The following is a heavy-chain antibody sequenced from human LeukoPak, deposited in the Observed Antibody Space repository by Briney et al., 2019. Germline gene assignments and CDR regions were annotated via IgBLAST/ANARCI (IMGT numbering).Heavy chain of an antibody. Sequence: PSETLSLTCTVSGGSISRSSYYWGWIRQPPGKGLEWIGSIYYSGSTYYNPSLKSRVTISVDTSKNQFSLKLSSVTAADTAVYYCARDRALGSGSMDVWGKGTTVTVSS. D-gene: IGHD3-3*01. CDR2: IYYSGST. J-gene: IGHJ6*03. CDR3: ARDRALGSGSMDV. V-gene: IGHV4-39*07. CDR1: GGSISRSSYY.